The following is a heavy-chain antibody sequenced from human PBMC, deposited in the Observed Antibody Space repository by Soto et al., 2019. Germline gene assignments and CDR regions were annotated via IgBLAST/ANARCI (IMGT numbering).Heavy chain of an antibody. V-gene: IGHV6-1*01. D-gene: IGHD2-21*01. CDR2: TFFRSKWSY. J-gene: IGHJ3*01. Sequence: SQSLSLTCAIAGESVSSYNAVWNWIRQSKSRGLEWLGRTFFRSKWSYDYAVSVKSRIPINPDPSKTQFSLHLNSVSPEDTAVYYCVIVFSLFGALLNALSLSAQRTMVPVSS. CDR3: VIVFSLFGALLNALSL. CDR1: GESVSSYNAV.